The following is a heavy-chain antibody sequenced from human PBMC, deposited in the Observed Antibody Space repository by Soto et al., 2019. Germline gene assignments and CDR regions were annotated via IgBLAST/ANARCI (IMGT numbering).Heavy chain of an antibody. CDR2: ISGSGGST. J-gene: IGHJ6*03. Sequence: EVQLLESGGGLVQPGGSLRLSCAASGFTFSSYAMSWVRQAPGKGLEWVSAISGSGGSTYYADSVKGRFTISRDNSKNTLYLQMNSLRAEDTAVYYCVKPSSIAARPKAYYYYYMDVWGKGTTVTVSS. CDR3: VKPSSIAARPKAYYYYYMDV. D-gene: IGHD6-6*01. V-gene: IGHV3-23*01. CDR1: GFTFSSYA.